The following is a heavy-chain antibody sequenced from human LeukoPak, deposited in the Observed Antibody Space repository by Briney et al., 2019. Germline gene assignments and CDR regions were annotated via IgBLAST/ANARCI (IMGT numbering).Heavy chain of an antibody. CDR3: AKGKYCSSTSRHHSSGWYPDSDYYYGMDV. V-gene: IGHV3-30*18. D-gene: IGHD2-2*01. J-gene: IGHJ6*02. Sequence: GGSLRLSCAASGFTFSSYGMHWVRQAPGKGLEWVAVISYDGSNKYYADSVKGRFTISRDNSKNTLYLQMNSLRAEDTAVYYCAKGKYCSSTSRHHSSGWYPDSDYYYGMDVWGQGTTVTVSS. CDR2: ISYDGSNK. CDR1: GFTFSSYG.